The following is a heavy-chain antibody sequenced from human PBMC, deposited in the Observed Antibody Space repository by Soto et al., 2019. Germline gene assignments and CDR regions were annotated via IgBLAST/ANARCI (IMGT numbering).Heavy chain of an antibody. CDR2: ISAYNGNT. D-gene: IGHD2-15*01. J-gene: IGHJ3*02. CDR1: GYTFTSYG. Sequence: ASVKGSCTASGYTFTSYGISWVRQAPGQGLEWMGWISAYNGNTNYAQKLQGRVTMTTDTSTSTAYMELRSLRSDDTAVYYCARVAVVWYYVYDIWGQATMCTVSS. V-gene: IGHV1-18*01. CDR3: ARVAVVWYYVYDI.